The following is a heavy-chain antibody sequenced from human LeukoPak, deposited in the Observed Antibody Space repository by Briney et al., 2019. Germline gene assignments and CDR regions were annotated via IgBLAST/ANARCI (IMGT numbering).Heavy chain of an antibody. CDR2: ISAYNGNT. Sequence: ASVKVSCKASGYTFTSYGISWVRQAPGQGLEWMGWISAYNGNTNYAQKPQGRVTMTTDTSTSTAYMELRSLRSDDTAVYYCARWPNYDFWSGYYLYYYMDVWGKGTTVTVSS. CDR1: GYTFTSYG. J-gene: IGHJ6*03. V-gene: IGHV1-18*01. CDR3: ARWPNYDFWSGYYLYYYMDV. D-gene: IGHD3-3*01.